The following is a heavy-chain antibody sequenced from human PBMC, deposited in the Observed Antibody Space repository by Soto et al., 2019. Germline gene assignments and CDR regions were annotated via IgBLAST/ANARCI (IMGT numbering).Heavy chain of an antibody. Sequence: VGSLRLSCAASGFTFAHYAMMWARQAPGRGLEWVSTIDGPTTNTHYIDSVKGRFFISRGNSINTVYLQMNGLRAEDTAVYYCVTWLSAHFDYWGRVTLVTVSS. CDR1: GFTFAHYA. V-gene: IGHV3-23*05. CDR2: IDGPTTNT. CDR3: VTWLSAHFDY. J-gene: IGHJ4*02. D-gene: IGHD6-19*01.